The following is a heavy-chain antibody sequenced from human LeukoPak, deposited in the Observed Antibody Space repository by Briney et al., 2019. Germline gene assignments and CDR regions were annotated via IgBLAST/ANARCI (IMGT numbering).Heavy chain of an antibody. D-gene: IGHD3-10*01. CDR2: IYHTGST. CDR3: ARVPTGSYSIDY. Sequence: SETLSLTCTVSGASISSNYWTWIRQPPGKGLEWIGYIYHTGSTKYNPSLKSRLTISVDTSKNQFSLKLSSVTAADTAVYFCARVPTGSYSIDYWAREPWSPSPQ. J-gene: IGHJ4*02. CDR1: GASISSNY. V-gene: IGHV4-59*01.